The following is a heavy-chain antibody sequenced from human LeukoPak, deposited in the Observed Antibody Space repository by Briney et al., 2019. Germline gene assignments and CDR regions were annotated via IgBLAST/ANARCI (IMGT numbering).Heavy chain of an antibody. CDR2: IYYAGST. CDR3: ARVGRFCLTTSCYIDY. V-gene: IGHV4-39*07. J-gene: IGHJ4*02. CDR1: GGSITTNDYY. D-gene: IGHD2-2*01. Sequence: PSETLSLTCTVSGGSITTNDYYWGWIRQPPEKGLEWIGNIYYAGSTFYNPSLKSRATISVDTSENHFSLKLSSVTAADTALYYCARVGRFCLTTSCYIDYWGRGIFVTVSS.